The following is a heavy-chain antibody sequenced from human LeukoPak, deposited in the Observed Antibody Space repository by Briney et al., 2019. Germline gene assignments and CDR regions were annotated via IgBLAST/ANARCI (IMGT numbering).Heavy chain of an antibody. J-gene: IGHJ4*02. D-gene: IGHD3-16*01. Sequence: GWCLRLSYEPSVLSFNNTSIMDLRRAAAKGREGVGRIFRNSCTMETAYAIPVNGRLTISRDDSKNPMFLQMNSLTTEDTAVYYCGAYMFGFGGDFWGQGIPVTVYS. CDR2: IFRNSCTMET. CDR1: VLSFNNTS. CDR3: GAYMFGFGGDF. V-gene: IGHV3-15*01.